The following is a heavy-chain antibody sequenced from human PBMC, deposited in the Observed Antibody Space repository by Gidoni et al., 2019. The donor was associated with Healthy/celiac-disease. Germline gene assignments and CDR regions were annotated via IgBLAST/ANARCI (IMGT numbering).Heavy chain of an antibody. J-gene: IGHJ3*02. CDR3: ASPEDVGELYYPAGAFDI. Sequence: EVQLLESGGGLVQPGGSLRLSCAASGFTFSSYAMSWVRQAPGKGLEWVSAISGSGGSTYYADSVKGRFTISRDNSKNTLYLQMNSLRAEDTAVYYCASPEDVGELYYPAGAFDIWGQGTMVTVSS. V-gene: IGHV3-23*01. D-gene: IGHD3-16*01. CDR2: ISGSGGST. CDR1: GFTFSSYA.